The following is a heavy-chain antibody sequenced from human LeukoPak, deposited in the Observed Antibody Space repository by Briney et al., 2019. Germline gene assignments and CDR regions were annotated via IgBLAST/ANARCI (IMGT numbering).Heavy chain of an antibody. CDR3: ARGYSSGWYYDY. D-gene: IGHD6-19*01. V-gene: IGHV3-11*01. Sequence: GGSLRLSCVASGFTFSDYYMNWIRQAPGKGLEWVSYISSSGSTIYYADSVKGRFTISRDNAKNSLYLQMNSLRAEDTAVYYCARGYSSGWYYDYWGQVTLVTVSS. CDR2: ISSSGSTI. J-gene: IGHJ4*02. CDR1: GFTFSDYY.